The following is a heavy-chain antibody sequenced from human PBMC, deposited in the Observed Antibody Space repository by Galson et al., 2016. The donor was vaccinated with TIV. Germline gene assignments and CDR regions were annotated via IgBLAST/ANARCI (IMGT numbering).Heavy chain of an antibody. Sequence: SLRLSCAASGFALSSYAMHWVHLAPGKGLEWVAVISSDGSNKFYTDSVKGRFTISRDSSKNTLYLQMNSLRAEDTAVYYCARSYQLLYFGGMDVWGQGTTVTVSS. J-gene: IGHJ6*02. V-gene: IGHV3-30*04. CDR3: ARSYQLLYFGGMDV. CDR2: ISSDGSNK. CDR1: GFALSSYA. D-gene: IGHD2-2*02.